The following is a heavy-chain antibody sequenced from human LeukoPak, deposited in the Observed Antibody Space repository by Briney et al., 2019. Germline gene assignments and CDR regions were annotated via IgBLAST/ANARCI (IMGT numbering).Heavy chain of an antibody. J-gene: IGHJ4*02. CDR2: ISGTSNTI. Sequence: GGSLRLSCVGSGFTFSSYSMNWVRQAPGKGLEWVSYISGTSNTIYYADSVKGRFTVSRDNAKNSLYLQMNSLRAEDAAIYYCARDLGSYSSGWYMGFDYWGQGTLVTVSS. CDR1: GFTFSSYS. V-gene: IGHV3-48*01. CDR3: ARDLGSYSSGWYMGFDY. D-gene: IGHD6-19*01.